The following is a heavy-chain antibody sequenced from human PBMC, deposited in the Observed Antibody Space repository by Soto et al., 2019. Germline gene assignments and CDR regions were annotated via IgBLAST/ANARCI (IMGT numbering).Heavy chain of an antibody. J-gene: IGHJ4*02. CDR1: GFSFSSYA. D-gene: IGHD3-3*01. CDR3: ARDIDDFWSGYLY. CDR2: LWYDGSNQ. V-gene: IGHV3-33*01. Sequence: QVQLVESGGGVVQPGTSLRLSCEASGFSFSSYAMHWVRQAPGKGLEWVAALWYDGSNQNYAESVKGRFTISRDNSKRTWYLQMNSLKAEDTAVYYCARDIDDFWSGYLYWGQGNLVTVSS.